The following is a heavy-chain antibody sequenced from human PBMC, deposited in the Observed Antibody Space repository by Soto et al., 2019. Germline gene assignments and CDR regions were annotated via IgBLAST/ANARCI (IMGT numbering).Heavy chain of an antibody. CDR1: GYTLTELS. D-gene: IGHD6-6*01. Sequence: VSVEVSCKVSGYTLTELSMPWVRQDHGKGLEWMGGFDPEDGETIYAQKFQGRVTMTEDTSTDTAYMELSSLRSEDTAVYYCAREEYSSSSIDYYYYYYGMEVRGQGTTVTVSS. CDR2: FDPEDGET. CDR3: AREEYSSSSIDYYYYYYGMEV. V-gene: IGHV1-24*01. J-gene: IGHJ6*02.